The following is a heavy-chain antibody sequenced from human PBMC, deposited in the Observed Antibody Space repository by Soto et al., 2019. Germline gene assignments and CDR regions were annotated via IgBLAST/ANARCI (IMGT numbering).Heavy chain of an antibody. J-gene: IGHJ4*02. Sequence: EVKLLESGGGLVHPGGSLRLSCTASGFAFGQFAMNLVRQAPGKGLEWVSSVRYSGGSRYYGDFVKGRFTVSRDNSKKTLFLQINNLRAEDTAVYYCAKATDTEYYDIDYWGQGTLVTVAS. CDR1: GFAFGQFA. CDR2: VRYSGGSR. V-gene: IGHV3-23*01. D-gene: IGHD3-9*01. CDR3: AKATDTEYYDIDY.